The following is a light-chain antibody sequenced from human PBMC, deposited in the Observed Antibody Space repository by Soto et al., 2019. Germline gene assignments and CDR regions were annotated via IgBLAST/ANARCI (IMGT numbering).Light chain of an antibody. CDR2: RAS. J-gene: IGKJ1*01. CDR1: QSVSTT. CDR3: QQYDNWPRT. V-gene: IGKV3-15*01. Sequence: EIVMTQSPATLSVSPGERATLSCRANQSVSTTLAWHQQKPGQAPRLLIFRASTRATGIPARFSGYGSGTEFTLTISSLQSEDFAVYYCQQYDNWPRTFGQGTKVEIK.